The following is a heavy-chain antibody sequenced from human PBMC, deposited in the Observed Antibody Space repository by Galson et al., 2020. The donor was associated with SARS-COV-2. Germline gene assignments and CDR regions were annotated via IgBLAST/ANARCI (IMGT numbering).Heavy chain of an antibody. CDR3: ARDIRVRTEDYYDSSGLAFDY. D-gene: IGHD3-22*01. CDR1: GYTFTSYY. CDR2: INPSGGST. J-gene: IGHJ4*02. Sequence: GESLKISCKASGYTFTSYYMHWVRQAPGQGLEWMGIINPSGGSTSYAQKFQGRVTMTRDTSTSTVYMELSSLRSEDTAVYYCARDIRVRTEDYYDSSGLAFDYWGQGTLVTVSS. V-gene: IGHV1-46*01.